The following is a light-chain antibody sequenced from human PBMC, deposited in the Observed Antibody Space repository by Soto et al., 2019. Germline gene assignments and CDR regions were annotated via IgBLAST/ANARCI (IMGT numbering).Light chain of an antibody. CDR3: TSYGGGDNLM. CDR1: SSDIGAYNY. J-gene: IGLJ3*02. V-gene: IGLV2-8*01. Sequence: QSALTQPPSASGSPGQSVTISCTGTSSDIGAYNYVSWFQQHPGEAPKLIISEVNKRPSGVPDRFSGSKSGNTASLTVSGLQAEDEADYYCTSYGGGDNLMFGGGTKVTVL. CDR2: EVN.